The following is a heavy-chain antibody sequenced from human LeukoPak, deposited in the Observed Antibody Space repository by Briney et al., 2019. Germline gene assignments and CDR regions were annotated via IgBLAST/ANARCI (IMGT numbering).Heavy chain of an antibody. J-gene: IGHJ4*02. CDR3: AKAYGQLGHHFDY. Sequence: GGSLRLSCAAPGFTFSSYAMSWVRQAPGKGLEWVSAISGSGGSTYYADSVKGRFTISRDNSKNTLYLQMNSLRAEDTAVYYCAKAYGQLGHHFDYWGQGTLVTVSS. CDR2: ISGSGGST. V-gene: IGHV3-23*01. CDR1: GFTFSSYA. D-gene: IGHD6-6*01.